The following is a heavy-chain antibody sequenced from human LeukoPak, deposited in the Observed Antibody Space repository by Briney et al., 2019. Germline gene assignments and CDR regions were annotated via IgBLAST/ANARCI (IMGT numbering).Heavy chain of an antibody. D-gene: IGHD6-19*01. J-gene: IGHJ4*02. Sequence: GGSLRLSCAASGFTFSSHAMSWVRRAPGKGLEWVSAISGGGGSTYYADSVKGRFTISRDNSKNTLYLQMNSLRAEDTAVYYCAKAPHFIAVAGTNYYFDYWGQGTLVTVSS. V-gene: IGHV3-23*01. CDR2: ISGGGGST. CDR1: GFTFSSHA. CDR3: AKAPHFIAVAGTNYYFDY.